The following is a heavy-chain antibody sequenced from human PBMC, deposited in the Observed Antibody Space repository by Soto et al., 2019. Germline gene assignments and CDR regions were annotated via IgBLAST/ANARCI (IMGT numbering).Heavy chain of an antibody. CDR2: IYPGDSDI. V-gene: IGHV5-51*01. Sequence: PGESLKISCKGSGYSFTNYWIGWVRQMPGKGLEWMGIIYPGDSDIRYSPSFQGQITISADKSTSTAYLQWSSLKASDTAMYYCARPGRLRYTSSFDYWGQRTQVPVSS. CDR3: ARPGRLRYTSSFDY. J-gene: IGHJ4*02. CDR1: GYSFTNYW. D-gene: IGHD3-9*01.